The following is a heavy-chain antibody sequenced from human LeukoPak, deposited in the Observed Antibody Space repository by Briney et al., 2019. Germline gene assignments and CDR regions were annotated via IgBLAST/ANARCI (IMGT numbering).Heavy chain of an antibody. V-gene: IGHV3-11*04. D-gene: IGHD3-22*01. Sequence: GGSLRLSCVASGFTFRDYYMSWIRRAPGKGLEWVSYISFSGSTIYYADSVKGRFTISRDNAKNSLYVQMNSLRAEDTAVYYCARGGYYDSSGYYYVGYFHHWGQGTLVTVSS. CDR2: ISFSGSTI. J-gene: IGHJ1*01. CDR1: GFTFRDYY. CDR3: ARGGYYDSSGYYYVGYFHH.